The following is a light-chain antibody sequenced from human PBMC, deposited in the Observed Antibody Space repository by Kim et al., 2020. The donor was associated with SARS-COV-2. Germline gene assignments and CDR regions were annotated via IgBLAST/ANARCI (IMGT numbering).Light chain of an antibody. J-gene: IGLJ2*01. CDR3: SSYTSSSTLV. CDR2: DVS. V-gene: IGLV2-14*03. CDR1: SSDVGGYNY. Sequence: GQSFTITCTGTSSDVGGYNYVSWYQQHPGKAPKLMIYDVSNRPSGVSNRFSGSKSGNTAPLTISGLQAEDEADYYCSSYTSSSTLVFGGGTQLTVL.